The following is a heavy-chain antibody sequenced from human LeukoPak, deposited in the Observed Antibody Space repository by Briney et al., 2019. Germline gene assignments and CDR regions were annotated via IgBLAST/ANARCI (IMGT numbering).Heavy chain of an antibody. CDR3: AKWDFDY. CDR1: GFTFSGYG. J-gene: IGHJ4*02. V-gene: IGHV3-30*18. CDR2: ISYDGSYK. Sequence: GGSLRLSCAASGFTFSGYGMHWVRQAPGKGLEWVAVISYDGSYKYYADSVQGRFTISRDNSKNTLYLQMNSLRPDDTAVYYCAKWDFDYWGQGALVTVSS.